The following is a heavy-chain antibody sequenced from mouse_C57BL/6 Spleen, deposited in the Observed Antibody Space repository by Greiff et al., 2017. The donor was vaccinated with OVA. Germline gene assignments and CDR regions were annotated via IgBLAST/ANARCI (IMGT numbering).Heavy chain of an antibody. CDR1: GFTFSSYA. Sequence: EVNLVESGGGLVKPGGSLKLSCAASGFTFSSYAMSWVRQTPEKRLEWVATISDGGSYTYYPDNVKGRFTISRDNAKNNLYLQMSHLKSEDTAMYYCARDLGDYDNYWGQGTTLTVSS. V-gene: IGHV5-4*01. J-gene: IGHJ2*01. CDR2: ISDGGSYT. D-gene: IGHD2-4*01. CDR3: ARDLGDYDNY.